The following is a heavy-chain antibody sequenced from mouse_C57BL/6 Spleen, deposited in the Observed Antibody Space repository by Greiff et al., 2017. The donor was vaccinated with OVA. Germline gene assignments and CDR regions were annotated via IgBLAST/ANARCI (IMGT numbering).Heavy chain of an antibody. V-gene: IGHV5-9-1*02. J-gene: IGHJ2*01. CDR3: TRGGIYDGYWGIDY. CDR2: LSSGGDYI. Sequence: EVKLVESGEGLVKPGGSLKLSCAASGFTFSSYAMSWVRQTPEKRLEWVAYLSSGGDYIYYADTVKGRFTISRDNARNTLYLQMSSLKSEDTAMYYCTRGGIYDGYWGIDYWGQGTTLTVSS. CDR1: GFTFSSYA. D-gene: IGHD2-3*01.